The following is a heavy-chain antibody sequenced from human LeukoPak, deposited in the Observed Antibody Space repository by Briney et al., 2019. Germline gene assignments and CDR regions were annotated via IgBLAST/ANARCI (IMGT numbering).Heavy chain of an antibody. CDR2: IIPILGIA. V-gene: IGHV1-69*04. D-gene: IGHD6-13*01. Sequence: SVKVSCKASGGTLSSYAISWVRQAPGQGLEWMGRIIPILGIANYAQKFQGRVTITADKSTSIVYMELSSLRTDDTAVYWCARVPEYRSSRAYHYFGMDVWGQGTTVIVSS. CDR3: ARVPEYRSSRAYHYFGMDV. J-gene: IGHJ6*02. CDR1: GGTLSSYA.